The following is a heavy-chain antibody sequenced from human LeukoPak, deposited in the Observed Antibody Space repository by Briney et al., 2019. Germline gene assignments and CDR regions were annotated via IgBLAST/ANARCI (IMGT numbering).Heavy chain of an antibody. D-gene: IGHD1-26*01. CDR2: ISAYNGNT. CDR3: AILSYGAMDAFDI. J-gene: IGHJ3*02. V-gene: IGHV1-18*01. CDR1: GYTSTSYG. Sequence: GASVKVSCKASGYTSTSYGISWVRQAPGQGLEWMGWISAYNGNTNYAQKLQGRVTMTTDTSTSTAYMELRSLRSDDTAVYYCAILSYGAMDAFDIWGQGTMVTVSS.